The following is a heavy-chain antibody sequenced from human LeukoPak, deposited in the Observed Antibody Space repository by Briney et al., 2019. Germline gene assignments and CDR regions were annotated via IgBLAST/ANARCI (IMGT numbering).Heavy chain of an antibody. V-gene: IGHV4-59*01. CDR2: IYYSGST. D-gene: IGHD3-22*01. CDR3: ARVRSSGYSHPDAFDI. CDR1: GGSISSYY. Sequence: SETLSLTCTVSGGSISSYYWSWIRQPPGKGLEWIGYIYYSGSTNYNPSLKSRVTISVDTSKNQFSLKLSSVTAADTAVYYCARVRSSGYSHPDAFDIWGQGTMVTVSS. J-gene: IGHJ3*02.